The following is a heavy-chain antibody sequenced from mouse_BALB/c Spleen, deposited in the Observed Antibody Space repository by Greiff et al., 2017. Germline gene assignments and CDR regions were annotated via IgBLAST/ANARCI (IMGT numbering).Heavy chain of an antibody. D-gene: IGHD3-3*01. V-gene: IGHV5-4*02. CDR3: AREGLLAY. CDR1: GFTFSDYY. J-gene: IGHJ3*01. Sequence: EVKLVESGGGLVKPGGSLKLSCAASGFTFSDYYMYWVRQTPEKRLEWVATISDGGSYTYYPDSVKGRFTISRDNAKNNLYLQMSSLKSEDTAMYYCAREGLLAYWGQGTLVTVSA. CDR2: ISDGGSYT.